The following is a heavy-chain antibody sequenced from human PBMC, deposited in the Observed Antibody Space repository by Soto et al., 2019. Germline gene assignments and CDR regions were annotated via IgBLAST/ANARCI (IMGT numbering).Heavy chain of an antibody. J-gene: IGHJ6*02. Sequence: QVQLQESGPGLVKPSQTLSLTCTVSGGSISSGGYYWSWIRQHPGKGLEWIGYIYYSGSTYYNPSLTSRVTISVDTSKNQFSLKLSSVTAADTAVYYCARAEYNWNYGSLVYYYYYGMDVWGQGTTVTVSS. V-gene: IGHV4-31*03. CDR2: IYYSGST. CDR3: ARAEYNWNYGSLVYYYYYGMDV. CDR1: GGSISSGGYY. D-gene: IGHD1-7*01.